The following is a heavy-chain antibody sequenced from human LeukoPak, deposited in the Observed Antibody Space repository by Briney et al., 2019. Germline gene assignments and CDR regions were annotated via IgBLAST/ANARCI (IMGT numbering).Heavy chain of an antibody. D-gene: IGHD3-10*01. CDR2: INGDGSST. J-gene: IGHJ3*02. V-gene: IGHV3-74*01. Sequence: GRSLRLSCAVSGFTFNSYGMHWVRQAPVKGLVWVSRINGDGSSTSYADSVKGRFTISRDNAKNTLYVQMNSLRAEDTAVYYCAREMRFGELAFDIWGQGTMVTVSS. CDR1: GFTFNSYG. CDR3: AREMRFGELAFDI.